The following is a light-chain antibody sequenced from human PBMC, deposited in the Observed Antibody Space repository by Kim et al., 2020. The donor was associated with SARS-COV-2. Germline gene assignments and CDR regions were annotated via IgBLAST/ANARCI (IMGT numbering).Light chain of an antibody. J-gene: IGKJ4*01. Sequence: PADRPTLPCRASQSVSSSLAWYQQKPGQAPRLLIYDASTRATGIPARFSGSGSGTDFTLTISSLEPEDFAVYYCQQRSNWPPLTFGGGTKVDIK. V-gene: IGKV3-11*01. CDR2: DAS. CDR1: QSVSSS. CDR3: QQRSNWPPLT.